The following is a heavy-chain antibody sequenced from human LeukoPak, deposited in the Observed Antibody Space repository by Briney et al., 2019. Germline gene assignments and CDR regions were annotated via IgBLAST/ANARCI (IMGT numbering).Heavy chain of an antibody. J-gene: IGHJ4*02. D-gene: IGHD6-6*01. Sequence: PGGSLRLSCAASGFTFSSYALSWVRQAPGRGLDRVSVISGSGAGSYYSDSVKGRVTVSRDNSKNTVFPQMSSLRAEDTAVYYCAKHLDFSSSSQYFDFWGQGTLVTVSS. CDR1: GFTFSSYA. V-gene: IGHV3-23*01. CDR2: ISGSGAGS. CDR3: AKHLDFSSSSQYFDF.